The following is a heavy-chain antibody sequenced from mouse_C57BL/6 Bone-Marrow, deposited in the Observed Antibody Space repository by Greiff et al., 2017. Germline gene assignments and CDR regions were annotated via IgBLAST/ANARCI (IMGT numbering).Heavy chain of an antibody. V-gene: IGHV1-54*01. Sequence: QVQLQQSGAELVRPGTSVKVSCKASGYAFTNYLIEWVKQRPGQGLEWIGVINPGSGGTNYNEKFKGKATLTADKSSSTAYMQLSSLTSEDSAVELCARSLYYSFAYWGQGTLVTVSA. CDR3: ARSLYYSFAY. CDR1: GYAFTNYL. D-gene: IGHD1-1*01. CDR2: INPGSGGT. J-gene: IGHJ3*01.